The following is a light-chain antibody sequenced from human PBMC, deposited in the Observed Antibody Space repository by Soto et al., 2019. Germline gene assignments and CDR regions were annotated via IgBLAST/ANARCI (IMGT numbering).Light chain of an antibody. Sequence: QSVLTQPLSASGTPGQRVTISCSGSSSNTGTNYVYWYQHLPGTAPKLLIYRNDLRPSGVPDRFSGSRSGTSASLAISGLRSEDEADYFCSAWDDSLSGSVFGTGTKVTVL. CDR2: RND. CDR3: SAWDDSLSGSV. V-gene: IGLV1-47*01. CDR1: SSNTGTNY. J-gene: IGLJ1*01.